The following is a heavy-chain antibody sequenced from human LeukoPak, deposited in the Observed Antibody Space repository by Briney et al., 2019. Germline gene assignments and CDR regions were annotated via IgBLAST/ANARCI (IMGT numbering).Heavy chain of an antibody. Sequence: PSQTLSRTCAVSGGSISSGGYSWSWIRQPPGKGLEWIGYIYHSGSTYYNPSLKSRVTISVDRSKNQFSLKLSSVTAADTAVYYCARVAEGDCFDYWGQGTLVTVSS. CDR3: ARVAEGDCFDY. CDR1: GGSISSGGYS. CDR2: IYHSGST. D-gene: IGHD2-21*02. V-gene: IGHV4-30-2*01. J-gene: IGHJ4*02.